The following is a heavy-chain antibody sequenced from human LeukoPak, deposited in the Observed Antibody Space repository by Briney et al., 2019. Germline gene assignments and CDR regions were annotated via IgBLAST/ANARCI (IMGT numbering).Heavy chain of an antibody. J-gene: IGHJ4*02. CDR1: GFTVSSNY. CDR2: ISGSGGST. CDR3: AKVPMTTVTKYYFDY. V-gene: IGHV3-23*01. D-gene: IGHD4-17*01. Sequence: GGSLRLSCAASGFTVSSNYMSWVRQAPGKGLEWVSAISGSGGSTYYADSVKGRFTISRDNSKNTLYLQMNSLRAEDTAVYYCAKVPMTTVTKYYFDYWGQGTLVTVSS.